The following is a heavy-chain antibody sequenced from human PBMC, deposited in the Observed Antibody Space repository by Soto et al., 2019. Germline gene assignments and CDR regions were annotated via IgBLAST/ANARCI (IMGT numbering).Heavy chain of an antibody. CDR2: IYYSGST. J-gene: IGHJ4*02. CDR3: ARLSPDYDYIWGSYRYTLGVNFDY. Sequence: SETLSLTCTVSGGSISSYYWSWIRQPPGKGLEWIGYIYYSGSTNYNPSLKSRVTISVDTSKNQFSLKLSSVTAADTAVYYCARLSPDYDYIWGSYRYTLGVNFDYWGQGTLVTVSS. CDR1: GGSISSYY. D-gene: IGHD3-16*02. V-gene: IGHV4-59*08.